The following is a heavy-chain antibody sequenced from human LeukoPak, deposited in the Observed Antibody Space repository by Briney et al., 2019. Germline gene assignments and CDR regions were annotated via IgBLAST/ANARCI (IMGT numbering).Heavy chain of an antibody. Sequence: GASVKVSCKASGGTFSSYAISWVRQAPGQGLEWMGGIIPIFGTANYAQKFQGRVTITADESTSTAYMELSSLRSEDTAVYYCAMPYYYDSSGYYRDAFDIWGQGTMVTVSS. CDR3: AMPYYYDSSGYYRDAFDI. CDR2: IIPIFGTA. J-gene: IGHJ3*02. D-gene: IGHD3-22*01. V-gene: IGHV1-69*13. CDR1: GGTFSSYA.